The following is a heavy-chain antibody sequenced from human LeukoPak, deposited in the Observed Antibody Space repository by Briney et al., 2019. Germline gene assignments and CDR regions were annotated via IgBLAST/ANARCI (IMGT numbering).Heavy chain of an antibody. D-gene: IGHD2-8*02. J-gene: IGHJ6*03. CDR1: GFTFSSYA. CDR2: ISGSGGST. V-gene: IGHV3-23*01. Sequence: GGSLRLSCAASGFTFSSYAMSWVRQAPGKGLEWVSAISGSGGSTYYADSVKGRFTISRDNSKNTLYLQMNSLRAEGTAVYYCAKNTPVAVYAPLGYYYYMDVWGKGTTVTVSS. CDR3: AKNTPVAVYAPLGYYYYMDV.